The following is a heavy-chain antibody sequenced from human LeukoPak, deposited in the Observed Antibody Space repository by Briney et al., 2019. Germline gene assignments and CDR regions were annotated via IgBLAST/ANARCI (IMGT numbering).Heavy chain of an antibody. Sequence: ASVKVSCKASGYTFTGYYMHWVRQAPGQGLEWMGWMNPNSGNTGYAQKFQGRVTITRNTSISTAYMELSSLRSEDTAVYYCARGMGSGWYRYYYYYMDVWGKGTTVTVSS. CDR3: ARGMGSGWYRYYYYYMDV. V-gene: IGHV1-8*03. CDR1: GYTFTGYY. D-gene: IGHD6-19*01. J-gene: IGHJ6*03. CDR2: MNPNSGNT.